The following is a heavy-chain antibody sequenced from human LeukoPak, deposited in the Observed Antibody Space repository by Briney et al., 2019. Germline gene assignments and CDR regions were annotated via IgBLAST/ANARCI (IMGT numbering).Heavy chain of an antibody. CDR2: IRYDGSNK. CDR1: GFTFSSYG. CDR3: AKEAIYSSSWYSADY. J-gene: IGHJ4*02. V-gene: IGHV3-30*02. D-gene: IGHD6-13*01. Sequence: PGGSLRLSCAASGFTFSSYGMHCVRQAPGKGLEWVAFIRYDGSNKYYADSVKGRFTISSDNSKNTLYLQINSLRTDDTAVYYCAKEAIYSSSWYSADYWGQGTLVTVSS.